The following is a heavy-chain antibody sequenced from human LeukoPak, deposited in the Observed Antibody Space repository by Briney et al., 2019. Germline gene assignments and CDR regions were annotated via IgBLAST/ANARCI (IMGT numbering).Heavy chain of an antibody. J-gene: IGHJ5*02. Sequence: SETLSLTCAVSGGSISSSNRWSRVRQPPGKGLEWIGEIYHSGSTNYNPSLKSRVTISVDTSKNQFSLKLSSVTAADTAVYYCARHRLRYFDWSRGGNWFDPWGQGTLVTVSS. CDR2: IYHSGST. D-gene: IGHD3-9*01. CDR1: GGSISSSNR. V-gene: IGHV4-4*02. CDR3: ARHRLRYFDWSRGGNWFDP.